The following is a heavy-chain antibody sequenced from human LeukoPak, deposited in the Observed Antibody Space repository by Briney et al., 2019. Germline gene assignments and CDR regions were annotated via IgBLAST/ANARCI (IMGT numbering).Heavy chain of an antibody. V-gene: IGHV3-74*01. Sequence: GGSLRLSCAASGFTFSSYWMHWVRQVPGKGLVWVSRINPVGSSTTYADSVKGRFTISRDNAKNTLYLQMNSLRAEDTAVYYCARSNQADDYWGQGTLVTVSS. D-gene: IGHD4-11*01. CDR2: INPVGSST. J-gene: IGHJ4*02. CDR3: ARSNQADDY. CDR1: GFTFSSYW.